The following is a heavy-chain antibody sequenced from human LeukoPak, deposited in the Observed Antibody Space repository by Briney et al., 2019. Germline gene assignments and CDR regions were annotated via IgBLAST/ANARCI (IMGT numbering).Heavy chain of an antibody. J-gene: IGHJ4*02. CDR3: ARVLTGRLRYFDWQRNAFDY. V-gene: IGHV3-7*01. CDR1: GFTFSIYA. Sequence: GGSLRLSCAASGFTFSIYAMSWVRQAPGKGLEWVANIKQDGSEKYYVDSVKGRFTISRDNAKNSLYLQMNSLRAEDTAVYYCARVLTGRLRYFDWQRNAFDYWGQGTLVTVSS. CDR2: IKQDGSEK. D-gene: IGHD3-9*01.